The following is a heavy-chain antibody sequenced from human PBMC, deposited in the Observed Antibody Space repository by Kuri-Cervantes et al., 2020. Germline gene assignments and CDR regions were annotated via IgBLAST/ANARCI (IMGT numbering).Heavy chain of an antibody. J-gene: IGHJ6*02. V-gene: IGHV3-30-3*01. CDR2: ISYDGSNK. Sequence: GGSLRLSCAASGCTFSSYAMHWVRQAPGKGLEWVAVISYDGSNKYYADSVKGRFTISRDNAKNSLYLQMNSLRAEDTAVYYCARAYYGSGSYYKGYGMDVWGQGTTVTVSS. CDR1: GCTFSSYA. CDR3: ARAYYGSGSYYKGYGMDV. D-gene: IGHD3-10*01.